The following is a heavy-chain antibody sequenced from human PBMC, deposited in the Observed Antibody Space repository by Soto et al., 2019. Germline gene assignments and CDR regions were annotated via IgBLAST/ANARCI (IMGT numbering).Heavy chain of an antibody. D-gene: IGHD6-19*01. V-gene: IGHV4-31*03. Sequence: QVQLQESGPGLVKPSQTLSLTCTVSGGSISSGGYYWSWIRQHPGKGLEWIGYIYYSGSTYYNPSLKSRVTISVDTSKNQFSLKLSSVTAADTAVYYCARGLSSGWYTPDYYYYGMDVWGQGTTVTVSS. CDR3: ARGLSSGWYTPDYYYYGMDV. CDR1: GGSISSGGYY. CDR2: IYYSGST. J-gene: IGHJ6*02.